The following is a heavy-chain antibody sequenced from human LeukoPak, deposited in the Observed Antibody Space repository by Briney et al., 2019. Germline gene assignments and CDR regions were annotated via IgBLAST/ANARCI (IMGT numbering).Heavy chain of an antibody. CDR2: INHSGST. CDR1: GGSISSYY. Sequence: PSETLSLTCTVSGGSISSYYWSWISQPPGKGLEWIGEINHSGSTNYNPSLKSRVTISVDTSKNQFSLKLSSVTAADTAVYYCARAPLRYFDWLSNNWFDPWGQGTLVTVSS. CDR3: ARAPLRYFDWLSNNWFDP. D-gene: IGHD3-9*01. J-gene: IGHJ5*02. V-gene: IGHV4-34*01.